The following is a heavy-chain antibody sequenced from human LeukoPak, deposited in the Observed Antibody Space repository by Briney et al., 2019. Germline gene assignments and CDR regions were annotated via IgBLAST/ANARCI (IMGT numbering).Heavy chain of an antibody. CDR3: ARRMAAAGVIDY. Sequence: PGGSLRLSCAASGFTFSGYAMNWVRQAPGKGLEWGSVISGSGDNTYYADSVKGRFTISRDNSKNTLYLQMNSLRAEDTAVYYCARRMAAAGVIDYWGQGTLVTVSS. V-gene: IGHV3-23*01. CDR2: ISGSGDNT. CDR1: GFTFSGYA. D-gene: IGHD6-13*01. J-gene: IGHJ4*02.